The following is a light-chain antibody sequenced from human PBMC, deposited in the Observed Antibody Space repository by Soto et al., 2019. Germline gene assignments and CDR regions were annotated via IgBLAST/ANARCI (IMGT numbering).Light chain of an antibody. V-gene: IGLV2-11*01. CDR1: SSDVGTYNY. CDR3: AAWDDSLNGWV. Sequence: QSALTQPRSVSGPPGQSVSISCSGTSSDVGTYNYVSWYQQHPGKAPKLMIYDVSKRPSGVPDRFSGSKSGNTASLTISGLQAEDEADYYCAAWDDSLNGWVFGGGTKLTVL. CDR2: DVS. J-gene: IGLJ3*02.